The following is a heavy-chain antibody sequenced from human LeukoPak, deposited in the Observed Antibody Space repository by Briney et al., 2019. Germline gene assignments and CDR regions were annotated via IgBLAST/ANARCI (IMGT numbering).Heavy chain of an antibody. V-gene: IGHV3-23*01. CDR2: ISGSGGST. CDR1: GFTFSSYA. J-gene: IGHJ4*02. Sequence: LAGGSLRLSCAASGFTFSSYAMSWVRQAPGKGLEWVSAISGSGGSTYYADSVKGRFTISRDNSKNTLYLQMNSLRAEDTAVYYCAKEPWGYSGYDPETDYWGQGTLVTVSS. CDR3: AKEPWGYSGYDPETDY. D-gene: IGHD5-12*01.